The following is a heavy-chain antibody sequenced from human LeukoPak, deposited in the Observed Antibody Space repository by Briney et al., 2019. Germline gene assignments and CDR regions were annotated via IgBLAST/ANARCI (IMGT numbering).Heavy chain of an antibody. Sequence: PSQTLSLTCTVSGGSISSGSYYWSWIRQPAGKGLEWIGRIYTSGSTNYNPSLKSRVTISVDTSKNQFSLKLSSVTAADTAVYHCARGPPRSGRLPRFRVNAFDIWGQGTMVTVSS. J-gene: IGHJ3*02. V-gene: IGHV4-61*02. D-gene: IGHD6-19*01. CDR3: ARGPPRSGRLPRFRVNAFDI. CDR2: IYTSGST. CDR1: GGSISSGSYY.